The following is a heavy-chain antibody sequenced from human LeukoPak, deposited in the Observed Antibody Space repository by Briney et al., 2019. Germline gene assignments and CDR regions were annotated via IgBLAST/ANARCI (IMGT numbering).Heavy chain of an antibody. CDR3: ARDKDSSGWFSWYLEF. J-gene: IGHJ4*02. CDR2: SSYDESSN. Sequence: PGRTLRLYCATSGFSLSTYAMHWVRPAPGQGLDQVAGSSYDESSNYFLDSVKGRLSISRDKSRNTLYLQMNSLRVEDTAVYYCARDKDSSGWFSWYLEFWGQGTLVSVSS. D-gene: IGHD6-19*01. V-gene: IGHV3-30*04. CDR1: GFSLSTYA.